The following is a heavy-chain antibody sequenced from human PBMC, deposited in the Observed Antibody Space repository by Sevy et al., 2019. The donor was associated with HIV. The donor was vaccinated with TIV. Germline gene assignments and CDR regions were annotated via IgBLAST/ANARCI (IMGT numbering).Heavy chain of an antibody. V-gene: IGHV1-18*04. CDR3: ARDLGIYDFWSGTDAFDI. Sequence: ASVKVSCKASGYTFTSYGISWVRQAPGQGLEWMGWISAYNGNTNYAHKLQGRVTMTTDTSTSTAYMELRSLRSDDTAVYYCARDLGIYDFWSGTDAFDIWGQGTMVTVSS. CDR2: ISAYNGNT. CDR1: GYTFTSYG. J-gene: IGHJ3*02. D-gene: IGHD3-3*01.